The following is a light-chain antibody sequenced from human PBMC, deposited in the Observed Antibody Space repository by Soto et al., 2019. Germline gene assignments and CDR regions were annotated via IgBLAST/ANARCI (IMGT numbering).Light chain of an antibody. Sequence: QSVLTQPPSVSGAPGQGVTISCTGSSSNIGAGYDVHWYQQLPGTAPKLLTYGNSNRPSGVPDRFSGSKSGTSASLAITGLQAEDEADYYCQSYDSSLSGSYVFGTGTKVTVL. V-gene: IGLV1-40*01. CDR1: SSNIGAGYD. CDR3: QSYDSSLSGSYV. J-gene: IGLJ1*01. CDR2: GNS.